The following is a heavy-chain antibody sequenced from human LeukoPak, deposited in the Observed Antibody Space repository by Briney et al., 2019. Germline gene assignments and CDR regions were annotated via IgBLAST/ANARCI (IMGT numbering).Heavy chain of an antibody. Sequence: PGGSLRLSCAASGFTFSTYAMHWVRQAPGKGLEWVSVIYSGGRTYYADSVKGRFTISRDNSKNTLYLQMNSLRAEDTAVYYCARVYYGSGSLYYYYYYMDVWGKGTTVTISS. CDR2: IYSGGRT. J-gene: IGHJ6*03. CDR3: ARVYYGSGSLYYYYYYMDV. D-gene: IGHD3-10*01. CDR1: GFTFSTYA. V-gene: IGHV3-53*01.